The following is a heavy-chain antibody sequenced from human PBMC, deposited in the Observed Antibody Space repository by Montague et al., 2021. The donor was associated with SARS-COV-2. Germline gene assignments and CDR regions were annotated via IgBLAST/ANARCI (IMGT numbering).Heavy chain of an antibody. CDR3: ALPTAGARFDP. Sequence: SETLSLTCAVYGGSFSDYKWTWIRQSPGKGLEWIGDIYPSGSTNYNPSLKSRVTISLDKSKNHFSLKLSSVTAADTAVYYCALPTAGARFDPWGQGTLVTVSS. D-gene: IGHD2-2*01. V-gene: IGHV4-34*03. CDR2: IYPSGST. CDR1: GGSFSDYK. J-gene: IGHJ5*02.